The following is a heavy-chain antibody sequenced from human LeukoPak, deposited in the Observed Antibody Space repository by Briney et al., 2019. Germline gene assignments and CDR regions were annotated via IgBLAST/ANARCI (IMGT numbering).Heavy chain of an antibody. CDR2: ISSDGSST. J-gene: IGHJ4*02. CDR3: ARGRPGNYFDY. Sequence: GGSLRLSCAASGFTFSSNWMYWVRQAPGKGLVWVSYISSDGSSTNYADSVKGRFTISRDNAKNTLYVQMNSLRADDTAVYYCARGRPGNYFDYWGQGTLVTVSS. CDR1: GFTFSSNW. D-gene: IGHD1-26*01. V-gene: IGHV3-74*01.